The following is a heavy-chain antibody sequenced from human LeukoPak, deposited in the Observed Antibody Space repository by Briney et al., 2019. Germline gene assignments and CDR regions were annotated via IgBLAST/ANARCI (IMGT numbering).Heavy chain of an antibody. J-gene: IGHJ6*03. CDR1: GGSISSSSYY. CDR2: IYYSGSS. D-gene: IGHD4-17*01. CDR3: ARVTTVTIRYYYYYYMDV. V-gene: IGHV4-39*07. Sequence: RASETLSLTCSVSGGSISSSSYYWGWIRQPPGKGLEWIGNIYYSGSSYYNPSLKSRVTISVDTSKNQFSLKLSSVTAADTAVYYCARVTTVTIRYYYYYYMDVWGKGTTVTVSS.